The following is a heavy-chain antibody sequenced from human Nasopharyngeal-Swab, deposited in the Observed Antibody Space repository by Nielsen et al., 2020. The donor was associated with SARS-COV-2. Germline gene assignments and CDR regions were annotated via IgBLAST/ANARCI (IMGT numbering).Heavy chain of an antibody. D-gene: IGHD6-6*01. J-gene: IGHJ4*02. CDR1: GGSISSGGYY. V-gene: IGHV4-31*03. CDR2: IYYSGST. CDR3: ARHRGGYSSSSFDY. Sequence: SETLSLTCTVSGGSISSGGYYWSWIRQHPGKGLEWIGYIYYSGSTYYNPSLKSRVTISVDTSKNQFSLKLSSVTAADTAVYYCARHRGGYSSSSFDYWGQGTLVTVSS.